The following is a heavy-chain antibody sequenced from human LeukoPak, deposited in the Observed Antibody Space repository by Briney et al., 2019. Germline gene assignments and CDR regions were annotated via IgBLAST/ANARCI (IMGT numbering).Heavy chain of an antibody. Sequence: GGSLRFSSAASGFTCDDYGMSWVRQAPGKGLEWVSIINCNGGSKGYAYSVKGRFTISRDNAKNSLYLHMNSLRAEATALYYCARSSWYGDAFDIWGQRTRVTLSS. J-gene: IGHJ3*02. V-gene: IGHV3-20*03. D-gene: IGHD6-13*01. CDR3: ARSSWYGDAFDI. CDR1: GFTCDDYG. CDR2: INCNGGSK.